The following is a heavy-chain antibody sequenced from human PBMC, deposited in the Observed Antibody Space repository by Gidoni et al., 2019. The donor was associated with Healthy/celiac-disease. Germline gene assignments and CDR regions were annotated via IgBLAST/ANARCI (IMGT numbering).Heavy chain of an antibody. CDR3: ARHKARYCSGGSCYSFNWFDP. Sequence: QLQLQESGPGLVKPSETLSLPCTVSGGSISSSSYYSGWIRQPPGKGLEWIVSIYYSGSTYYNPSLKSRVTISVDTSKNQFSLKLSSVTAADTAVYYCARHKARYCSGGSCYSFNWFDPWGQGTLVTVSS. V-gene: IGHV4-39*01. CDR1: GGSISSSSYY. CDR2: IYYSGST. D-gene: IGHD2-15*01. J-gene: IGHJ5*02.